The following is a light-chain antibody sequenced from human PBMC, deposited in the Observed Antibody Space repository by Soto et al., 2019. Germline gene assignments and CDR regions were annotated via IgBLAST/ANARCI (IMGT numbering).Light chain of an antibody. CDR1: SSDVGGYNY. CDR2: DVS. V-gene: IGLV2-14*03. J-gene: IGLJ1*01. CDR3: DSYTSSGTYV. Sequence: QSALTQPASVSGSPGQSITISCTGTSSDVGGYNYVSWYQQHPGKAPKVMIYDVSNRPSGVSNRFSGSKSGNTASLTISGLQAEDEADYDCDSYTSSGTYVFGTGTKLTVL.